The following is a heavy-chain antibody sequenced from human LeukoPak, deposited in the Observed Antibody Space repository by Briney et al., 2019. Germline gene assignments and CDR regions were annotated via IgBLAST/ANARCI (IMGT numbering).Heavy chain of an antibody. D-gene: IGHD3-10*01. CDR3: ARDSGALWFGELYYYYYGMDV. V-gene: IGHV1-18*01. J-gene: IGHJ6*02. CDR2: ISAYNGYT. Sequence: ASVKVSCKASGYTFTSYGISWVRQAPGQGLEWMGWISAYNGYTNYAQKLQGRITMTTDTSTSTAYMELRSLRSDDTAVYYCARDSGALWFGELYYYYYGMDVWGQGTTVIVSS. CDR1: GYTFTSYG.